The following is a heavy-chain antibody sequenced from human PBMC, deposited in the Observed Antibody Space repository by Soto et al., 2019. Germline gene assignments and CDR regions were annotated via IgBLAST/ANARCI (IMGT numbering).Heavy chain of an antibody. CDR2: IIPIFGTA. D-gene: IGHD3-10*01. J-gene: IGHJ2*01. Sequence: QVQLVQSGAEVKKPGSSVKVSCKASGGTFSSYAISWVRQAPGQGLEWMGGIIPIFGTANYAQKFQGRVTITAAESTSTAYRELSSLRAEDTAVYYCARPRITMVRGGNWYFDLWGRGTLVTVSS. V-gene: IGHV1-69*12. CDR3: ARPRITMVRGGNWYFDL. CDR1: GGTFSSYA.